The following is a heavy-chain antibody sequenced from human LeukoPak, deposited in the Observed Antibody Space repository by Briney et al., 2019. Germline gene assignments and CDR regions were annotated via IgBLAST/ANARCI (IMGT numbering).Heavy chain of an antibody. CDR2: ISYDGRNK. Sequence: PGRSLRLSCAVSGCTFSDYAMHWVRQAPGKGLEWVALISYDGRNKYYADSVKGRFTVSRDNAKSTLYLQMNSPRGEDTAVYYCARDPAFYCTGGSCREYYFDYWGQGALVTVSS. CDR1: GCTFSDYA. CDR3: ARDPAFYCTGGSCREYYFDY. V-gene: IGHV3-30*04. J-gene: IGHJ4*02. D-gene: IGHD2-15*01.